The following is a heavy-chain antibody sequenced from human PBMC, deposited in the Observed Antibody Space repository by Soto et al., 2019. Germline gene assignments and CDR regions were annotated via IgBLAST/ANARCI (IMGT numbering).Heavy chain of an antibody. CDR3: ARERWGAAVFGFGGVRYFDL. CDR2: IYHSGST. CDR1: GGSISSSNW. V-gene: IGHV4-4*02. J-gene: IGHJ2*01. D-gene: IGHD6-13*01. Sequence: SETLSLTCAVSGGSISSSNWWSWVRQPPGKGLEWIGEIYHSGSTNYNPSLKSRVTISVDKSKNQFSLKLSSVTAAGTAVYYCARERWGAAVFGFGGVRYFDLWGRGTLVTVSS.